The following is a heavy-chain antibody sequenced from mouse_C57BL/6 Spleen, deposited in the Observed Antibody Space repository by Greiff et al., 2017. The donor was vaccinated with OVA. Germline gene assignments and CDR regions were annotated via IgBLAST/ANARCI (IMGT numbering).Heavy chain of an antibody. Sequence: VQLQQPGAELVMPGASVKLSCKASGYTFTSYWMHWVKQRPGQGLEWIGEIDPSDSYTNYNQKFKGKSTLTVDKSSSTAYMQLSSLTSEDSAVYYCARGVYYGYDERVDYWGQGTTLTVSS. CDR2: IDPSDSYT. D-gene: IGHD2-2*01. J-gene: IGHJ2*01. V-gene: IGHV1-69*01. CDR1: GYTFTSYW. CDR3: ARGVYYGYDERVDY.